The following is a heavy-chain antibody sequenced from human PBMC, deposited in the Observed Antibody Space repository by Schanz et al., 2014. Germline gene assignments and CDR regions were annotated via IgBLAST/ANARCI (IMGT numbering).Heavy chain of an antibody. CDR1: GGTFSSYT. Sequence: QVQLVQSGAEVKKPGSSVKVSCKLSGGTFSSYTISWMRQAPGQGLEWMGKIIPVLNIATYAQRFQGRVSITADKSTTTAYMELNSLNSDDTAVYYCATLDYADSVSWGQGTLVTVSS. J-gene: IGHJ5*02. CDR3: ATLDYADSVS. V-gene: IGHV1-69*02. D-gene: IGHD4-17*01. CDR2: IIPVLNIA.